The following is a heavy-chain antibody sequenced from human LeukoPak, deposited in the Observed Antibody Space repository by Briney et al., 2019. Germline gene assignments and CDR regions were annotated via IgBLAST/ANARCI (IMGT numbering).Heavy chain of an antibody. CDR2: LNWNGDNT. Sequence: GGSLRLSCAASGFTFHDHGMSWVRQVPGKGLEWVSALNWNGDNTGYADSVKGRFTISRDNAKKSLYLQMNSLTAEDTAYYYCTREEGPYFDCWGQGTLVTVSS. J-gene: IGHJ4*02. CDR3: TREEGPYFDC. CDR1: GFTFHDHG. V-gene: IGHV3-20*04.